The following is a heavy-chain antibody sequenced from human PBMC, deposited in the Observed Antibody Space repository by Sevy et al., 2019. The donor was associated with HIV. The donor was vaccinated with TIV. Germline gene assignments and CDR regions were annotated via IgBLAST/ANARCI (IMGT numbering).Heavy chain of an antibody. V-gene: IGHV3-15*01. Sequence: GGSLRLSCEASGFNFSKVWMSWVRQAPGKGLEWVAHIKNKVDGGTTDYAAPVRGRFTISREDSKNSLFLQMNSLKIEDTAVYYCTTGGSLFQYWGQGTLVTVSS. J-gene: IGHJ1*01. CDR1: GFNFSKVW. CDR2: IKNKVDGGTT. CDR3: TTGGSLFQY. D-gene: IGHD3-10*01.